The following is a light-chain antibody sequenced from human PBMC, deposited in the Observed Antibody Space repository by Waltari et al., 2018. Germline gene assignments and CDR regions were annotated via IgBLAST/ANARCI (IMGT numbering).Light chain of an antibody. V-gene: IGKV3-20*01. CDR3: QKYGTLPAT. CDR1: QSISKY. CDR2: EAT. Sequence: QSPGALSLSPGERATLSCTSSQSISKYLAWYQQKPGQAPRLLIYEATIRATGIPDRFSGSGFGTDFSLTISSLEPEDFAVYYCQKYGTLPATFGQGTKV. J-gene: IGKJ1*01.